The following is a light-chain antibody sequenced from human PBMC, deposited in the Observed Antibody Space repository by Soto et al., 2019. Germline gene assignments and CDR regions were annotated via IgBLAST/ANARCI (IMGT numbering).Light chain of an antibody. J-gene: IGKJ5*01. V-gene: IGKV3D-20*02. CDR1: QRVSSSY. CDR3: QQRNYWPPAIT. CDR2: GAS. Sequence: EIVLTRSPSTLRLSPGDRATLSCRASQRVSSSYLAWYQQQPGQAPRLLLDGASSRATGIPARFSGSGSGTDFTLTISSLEPEDFAVSYCQQRNYWPPAITFGQGTRLEI.